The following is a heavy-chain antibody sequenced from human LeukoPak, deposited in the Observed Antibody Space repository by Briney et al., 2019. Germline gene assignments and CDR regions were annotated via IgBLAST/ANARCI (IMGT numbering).Heavy chain of an antibody. CDR2: IYHSGST. Sequence: PSETLSLTCTVSDYSISSGYYWGWIRQPPGKGLEWIGSIYHSGSTYYNPSLKSRVTISVDTSKNQFSLKLSSVTAADTAVYYCARVIIVVVPAAPDYWGQGTLVTVSS. J-gene: IGHJ4*02. V-gene: IGHV4-38-2*02. D-gene: IGHD2-2*01. CDR1: DYSISSGYY. CDR3: ARVIIVVVPAAPDY.